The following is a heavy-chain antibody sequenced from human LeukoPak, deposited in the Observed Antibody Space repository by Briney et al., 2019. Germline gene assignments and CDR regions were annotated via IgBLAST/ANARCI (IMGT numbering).Heavy chain of an antibody. Sequence: SETLSLTCTVSGGSISSYYWSWIRQPPGKGLEWIGYIYYSGSTNYNPSLKSRVTISVDTSKNQFSLKLSSVTAADTAVYYCARGYTSGWSPALDIWGQGTMVTVSS. D-gene: IGHD6-19*01. CDR1: GGSISSYY. CDR3: ARGYTSGWSPALDI. J-gene: IGHJ3*02. V-gene: IGHV4-59*01. CDR2: IYYSGST.